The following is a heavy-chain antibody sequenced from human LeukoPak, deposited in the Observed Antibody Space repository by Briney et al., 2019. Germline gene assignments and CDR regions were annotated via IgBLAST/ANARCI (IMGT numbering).Heavy chain of an antibody. Sequence: GGSLRLSCAASGFNVCSNYMSWVRQAPGKGVEGVSVIFSGGSTDYADSVKGRFTISRDSSKNTLYLQMNSLRAEDTAVYYCARGGVVQYSNFDYWGQGTLVTVSS. CDR1: GFNVCSNY. D-gene: IGHD2-15*01. CDR2: IFSGGST. CDR3: ARGGVVQYSNFDY. V-gene: IGHV3-53*01. J-gene: IGHJ4*02.